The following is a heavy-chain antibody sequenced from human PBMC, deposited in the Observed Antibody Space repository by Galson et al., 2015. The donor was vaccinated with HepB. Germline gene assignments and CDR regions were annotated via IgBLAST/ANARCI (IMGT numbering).Heavy chain of an antibody. CDR1: GYTFTGYY. Sequence: SVKVSCKASGYTFTGYYMHWVRQAPGQGLEWMGWINPNSGGTNYAQKFQGRVTMTRDTSISTAYMELSRLRSDDTAVYYCARGLEYTTGYNWNYGVDPWGQGTLVTVSS. J-gene: IGHJ5*02. CDR3: ARGLEYTTGYNWNYGVDP. D-gene: IGHD1-7*01. V-gene: IGHV1-2*02. CDR2: INPNSGGT.